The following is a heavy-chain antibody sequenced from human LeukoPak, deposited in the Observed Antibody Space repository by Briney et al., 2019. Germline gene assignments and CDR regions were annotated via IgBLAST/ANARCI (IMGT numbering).Heavy chain of an antibody. CDR3: ARGGTGHYYASGTYYRSYYFDY. D-gene: IGHD3-10*01. J-gene: IGHJ4*02. V-gene: IGHV3-30*02. Sequence: GGSLRLSCAASGFTFSSYGIHWVRQAPGKGLEWVTFILYDGSDKYYADSVKGRFSISRDNSKNTLYLQMNSLRPEDTAVYYCARGGTGHYYASGTYYRSYYFDYWGQGSLVTVSS. CDR2: ILYDGSDK. CDR1: GFTFSSYG.